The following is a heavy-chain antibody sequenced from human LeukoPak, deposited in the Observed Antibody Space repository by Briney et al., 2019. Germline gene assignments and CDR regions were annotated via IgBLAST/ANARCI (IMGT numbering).Heavy chain of an antibody. CDR3: ARDDQPYYFSYGMDV. V-gene: IGHV3-30*04. CDR1: GFTFSSFV. J-gene: IGHJ6*02. CDR2: ISYDASGK. Sequence: GGSLRLSCAASGFTFSSFVMHWVRQAPGKGLEWVAFISYDASGKYYSDSVKGRFTISRDNSKNTLFLQMNSLRSEDTALYYCARDDQPYYFSYGMDVWGQGTTVTVSS.